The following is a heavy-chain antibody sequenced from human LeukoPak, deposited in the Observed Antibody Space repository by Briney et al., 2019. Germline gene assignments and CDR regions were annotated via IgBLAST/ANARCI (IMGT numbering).Heavy chain of an antibody. D-gene: IGHD5-18*01. CDR3: ARGGLPGYSYGLNFDY. V-gene: IGHV1-8*01. CDR1: GYTFTSYD. Sequence: GASVKVSCKASGYTFTSYDINWVRQATGQGLEWMGWMNPNSGNTGYAQKFQGRVTMTRNTYISTAYMELSSLRSEDTAVYYCARGGLPGYSYGLNFDYWGQGTLVTVSS. CDR2: MNPNSGNT. J-gene: IGHJ4*02.